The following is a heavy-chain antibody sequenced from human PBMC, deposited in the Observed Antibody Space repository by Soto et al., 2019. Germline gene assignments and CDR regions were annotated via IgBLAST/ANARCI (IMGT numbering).Heavy chain of an antibody. CDR1: GYTFTGYY. Sequence: GASVNVSCKPSGYTFTGYYIHWVRQAPGQGPECMGWINPNTGGTNYAQNFQGRVTMTRDTSISTAYMELSRLRFDDTAVYYCARDHREWMERGHLEYWGQGTLVTVSS. D-gene: IGHD3-3*01. J-gene: IGHJ4*02. CDR2: INPNTGGT. V-gene: IGHV1-2*02. CDR3: ARDHREWMERGHLEY.